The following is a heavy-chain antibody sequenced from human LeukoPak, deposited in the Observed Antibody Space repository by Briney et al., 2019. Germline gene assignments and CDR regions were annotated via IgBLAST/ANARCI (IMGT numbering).Heavy chain of an antibody. Sequence: ASVKVSCKASGYTYTDYNMHWVRQAPGQVLEWMGWINPNSGGTNYAQKFQGRVTMTRDTSISTAYMELSRLRSDDTAVYYCARDGLASSWYPYYYYMDVWGKGTTVTVSS. V-gene: IGHV1-2*02. J-gene: IGHJ6*03. CDR2: INPNSGGT. D-gene: IGHD6-13*01. CDR3: ARDGLASSWYPYYYYMDV. CDR1: GYTYTDYN.